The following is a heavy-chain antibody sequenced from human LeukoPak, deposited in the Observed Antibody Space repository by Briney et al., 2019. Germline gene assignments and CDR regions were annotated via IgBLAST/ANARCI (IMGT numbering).Heavy chain of an antibody. CDR1: GYTFTSYG. D-gene: IGHD2-2*01. Sequence: ASVKVSCKASGYTFTSYGISWVRQAPGQGLEWMGWMNPNSGNTGYAQKFQGRVTITRNTSISTAYMELSSLRSEDTAVYYCARGSKPRIVVVPAAKKGYYMDVWGKGTTVTVSS. CDR3: ARGSKPRIVVVPAAKKGYYMDV. J-gene: IGHJ6*03. CDR2: MNPNSGNT. V-gene: IGHV1-8*03.